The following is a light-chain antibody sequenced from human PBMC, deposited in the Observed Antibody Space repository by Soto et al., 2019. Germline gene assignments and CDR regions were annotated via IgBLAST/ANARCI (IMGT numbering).Light chain of an antibody. CDR3: QHYNNYPYT. CDR1: QCISSW. V-gene: IGKV1-5*03. Sequence: DIQMTQSPSTLSASVGDRVTITCRASQCISSWLAWYQQKPGKAPKLLIYRASTLESGVSSRFSGSGSGTDFTLTLSGLQPDDFATYYCQHYNNYPYTFGQGTNLEI. CDR2: RAS. J-gene: IGKJ2*01.